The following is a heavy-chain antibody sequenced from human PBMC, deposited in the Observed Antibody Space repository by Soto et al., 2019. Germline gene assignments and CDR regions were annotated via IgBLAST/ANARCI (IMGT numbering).Heavy chain of an antibody. V-gene: IGHV3-74*01. J-gene: IGHJ5*02. D-gene: IGHD3-3*01. CDR3: ARESSDFWSGYSNWFDP. CDR1: GFTFSSYW. CDR2: INSDGSST. Sequence: PGGSLSLSCAASGFTFSSYWMHWVRQAPGKGLVWVSRINSDGSSTSYADSVKGRFTISRDNAKNTLYLQMNSLRAEDTAVYYCARESSDFWSGYSNWFDPWGQGTLVPVSS.